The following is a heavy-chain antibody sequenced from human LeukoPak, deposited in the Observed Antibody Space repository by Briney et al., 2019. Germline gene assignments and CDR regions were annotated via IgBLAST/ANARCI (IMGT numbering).Heavy chain of an antibody. V-gene: IGHV3-30-3*01. CDR1: GFTFSSYA. CDR3: ARIPSDTVTTSGSDY. Sequence: GRSLRLSRAASGFTFSSYAMHWVRQAPGKGLEWVAVISYDGSNKYYADSVKGRFTISRDNSKNTLYLQMNSLRAEDTAVYYCARIPSDTVTTSGSDYWGQGTLVTVSS. J-gene: IGHJ4*02. CDR2: ISYDGSNK. D-gene: IGHD4-17*01.